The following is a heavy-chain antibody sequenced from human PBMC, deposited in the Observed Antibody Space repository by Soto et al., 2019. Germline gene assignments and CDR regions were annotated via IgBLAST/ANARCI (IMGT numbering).Heavy chain of an antibody. J-gene: IGHJ3*02. D-gene: IGHD4-17*01. CDR1: GGSISSYY. V-gene: IGHV4-59*01. CDR3: ARTGEHAYGDYLPYAFDI. Sequence: QVQLQESGPGLVKPSETLSLTCTVSGGSISSYYWSWIRQPPGKGLEWIGYIYYSGSTNYNPSLKSRVTISVDTSKNQFSLKLSSVTAADTAVYYCARTGEHAYGDYLPYAFDIWGQGTMVTVSS. CDR2: IYYSGST.